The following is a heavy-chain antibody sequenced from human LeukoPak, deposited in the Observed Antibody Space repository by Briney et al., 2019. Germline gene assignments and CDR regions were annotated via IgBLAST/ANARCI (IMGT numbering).Heavy chain of an antibody. CDR1: GYSISSGYY. CDR3: ARRFMGIAAAATNWFDP. Sequence: SETLSLTCTVSGYSISSGYYWGWIRQPPGKGLEWIGSIYHSGSTYYNPSLKSRVTISVDTSKNQFSLKLSSVTAADTAVYYCARRFMGIAAAATNWFDPWGQGTLVTVSS. CDR2: IYHSGST. V-gene: IGHV4-38-2*02. D-gene: IGHD6-13*01. J-gene: IGHJ5*02.